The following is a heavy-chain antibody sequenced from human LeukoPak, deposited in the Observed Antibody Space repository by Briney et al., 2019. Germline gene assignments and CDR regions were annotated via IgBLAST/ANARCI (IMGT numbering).Heavy chain of an antibody. CDR2: MYYSGNT. Sequence: SETLSLTCTVSGASILNYYWSWIRQPPGKGLEWIGYMYYSGNTNYNPSLKSRVTISVDTSQNQFSLRLNSVTAADTAFYYCARQGGFCSSTSCYPWFDPWGQGTLVSVSS. CDR3: ARQGGFCSSTSCYPWFDP. D-gene: IGHD2-2*01. J-gene: IGHJ5*02. V-gene: IGHV4-59*08. CDR1: GASILNYY.